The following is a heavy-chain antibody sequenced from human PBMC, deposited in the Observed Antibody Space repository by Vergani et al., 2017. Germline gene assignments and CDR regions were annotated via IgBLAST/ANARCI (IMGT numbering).Heavy chain of an antibody. CDR1: GVSVTDYN. CDR3: AGDTHSWQRADR. Sequence: QAQLQESGPGLVKPSETLSLTCHVFGVSVTDYNCNWIRQAPGKGLEWIGSLSTTGGATPASHNPSLKSRVSISVDTSKSQFSLGLTSVTAADSAIYYCAGDTHSWQRADRWGQGLLVSVSS. D-gene: IGHD6-13*01. J-gene: IGHJ5*02. CDR2: LSTTGGA. V-gene: IGHV4-59*02.